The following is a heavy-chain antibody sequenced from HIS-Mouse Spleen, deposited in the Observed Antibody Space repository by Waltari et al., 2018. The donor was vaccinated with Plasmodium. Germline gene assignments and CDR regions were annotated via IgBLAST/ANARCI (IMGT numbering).Heavy chain of an antibody. V-gene: IGHV4-59*01. CDR3: ARVGRRIWGAFDI. CDR1: GGSFRSYY. CDR2: IYYSGST. J-gene: IGHJ3*02. D-gene: IGHD3-16*01. Sequence: QVQLQESGPGLVKPPETLSPPCSVSGGSFRSYYWSWIRQPPGKGLEWIGYIYYSGSTNYNPSLKSRVTISVDTSKNQFSLKLSSVTAADTAVYYCARVGRRIWGAFDIWGQGTMVTVSS.